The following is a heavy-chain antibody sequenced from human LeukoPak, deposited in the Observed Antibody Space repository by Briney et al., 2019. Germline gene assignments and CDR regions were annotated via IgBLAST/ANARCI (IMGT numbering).Heavy chain of an antibody. J-gene: IGHJ4*02. D-gene: IGHD3-10*01. CDR2: IYTSGST. CDR3: ARASSGSYYPFDY. CDR1: GGSISSSSYY. Sequence: PSETLSLTCTVSGGSISSSSYYWSWIRQPAGKGLEWIGRIYTSGSTNYNSSLKSRVTMSVDTSKNQFSLKLSSVTAADTAMYYCARASSGSYYPFDYWGQGTLVTVSS. V-gene: IGHV4-61*02.